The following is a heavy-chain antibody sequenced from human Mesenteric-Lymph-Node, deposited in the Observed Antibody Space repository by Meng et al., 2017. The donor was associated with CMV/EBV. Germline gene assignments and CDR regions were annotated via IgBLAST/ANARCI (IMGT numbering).Heavy chain of an antibody. J-gene: IGHJ4*02. D-gene: IGHD6-19*01. Sequence: GESLKISCAASGFTFDDYAMHWVRQAPGKGLEWVAVIWYDGSKTYYADSVNGRFTISRDNSKRMLYLEMTSLRAEDTAVYYCATAIEVALDYWGRGTPVTVSS. V-gene: IGHV3-33*08. CDR1: GFTFDDYA. CDR3: ATAIEVALDY. CDR2: IWYDGSKT.